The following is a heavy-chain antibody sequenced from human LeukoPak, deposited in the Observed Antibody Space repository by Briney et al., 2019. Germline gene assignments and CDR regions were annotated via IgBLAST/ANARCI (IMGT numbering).Heavy chain of an antibody. CDR3: ARDHPTYGGSFPSTQNDY. Sequence: SETLSLTCTVSGYSISSGYYWGWIRQPPGKGLEWIGSIYHSGSTYYNPSLKSRVTISVDTSKNQFSLKLSSVTAADTAVYYCARDHPTYGGSFPSTQNDYWGQGTLVTVSS. CDR2: IYHSGST. CDR1: GYSISSGYY. J-gene: IGHJ4*02. D-gene: IGHD4-23*01. V-gene: IGHV4-38-2*02.